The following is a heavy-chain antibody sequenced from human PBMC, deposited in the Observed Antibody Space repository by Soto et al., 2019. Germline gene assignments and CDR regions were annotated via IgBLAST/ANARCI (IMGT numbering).Heavy chain of an antibody. CDR1: GYTFTSYY. J-gene: IGHJ5*02. Sequence: GASVKVSCKASGYTFTSYYMHWVRQAPGQGLEWMGIINPSGGSTSYAQKFQGRVTMTRDTSTSTVYMELSSLRSEDTAVYYCARDLAGGGSENPWFDPWGQGTLVTVSS. V-gene: IGHV1-46*03. CDR3: ARDLAGGGSENPWFDP. D-gene: IGHD2-15*01. CDR2: INPSGGST.